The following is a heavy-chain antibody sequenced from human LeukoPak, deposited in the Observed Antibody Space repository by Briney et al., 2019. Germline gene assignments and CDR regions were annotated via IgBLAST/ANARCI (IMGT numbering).Heavy chain of an antibody. J-gene: IGHJ4*02. V-gene: IGHV1-3*01. Sequence: ASVKVSCKASGYSFTSYAMHWVRQAPGQRLEWMGWINAGNGDTKYSQKFQGRVTITRDTSAGIAYMEVSSLRSEDTAVYYCARVYCSSTSCHYYFGYWGQGTLVTVFS. CDR1: GYSFTSYA. CDR3: ARVYCSSTSCHYYFGY. CDR2: INAGNGDT. D-gene: IGHD2-2*01.